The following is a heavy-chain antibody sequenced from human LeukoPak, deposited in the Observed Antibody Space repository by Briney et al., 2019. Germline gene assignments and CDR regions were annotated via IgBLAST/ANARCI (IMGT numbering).Heavy chain of an antibody. Sequence: SGTLSLTCAVSGGSISSSNWWSWVRLPPGKGLEWIGEIYHSGSTNYNPSLKSRVTISVDKSKNQFSLKLSSVTAADTAVYYCARGDLGSSWYGDAFDIWGQGTMVTVSS. J-gene: IGHJ3*02. V-gene: IGHV4-4*02. D-gene: IGHD6-13*01. CDR3: ARGDLGSSWYGDAFDI. CDR1: GGSISSSNW. CDR2: IYHSGST.